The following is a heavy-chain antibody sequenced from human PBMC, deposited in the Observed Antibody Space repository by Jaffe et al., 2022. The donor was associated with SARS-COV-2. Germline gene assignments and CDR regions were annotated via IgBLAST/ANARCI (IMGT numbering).Heavy chain of an antibody. V-gene: IGHV2-5*02. CDR1: GFSLSTSGVG. D-gene: IGHD3-10*01. J-gene: IGHJ4*02. CDR3: AHSFAGYYYGSGSYSDYFDY. CDR2: IYWDDDK. Sequence: QITLKESGPTLVKPTQTLTLTCTFSGFSLSTSGVGVGWIRQPPGKALEWLALIYWDDDKRYSPSLKSRLTITKDTSKNQVVLTMTNMDPVDTATYYCAHSFAGYYYGSGSYSDYFDYWGQGTLVTVSS.